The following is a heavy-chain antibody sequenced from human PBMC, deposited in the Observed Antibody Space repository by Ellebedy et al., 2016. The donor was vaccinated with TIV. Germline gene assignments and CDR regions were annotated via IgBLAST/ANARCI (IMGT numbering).Heavy chain of an antibody. CDR1: GYSLRQLSTLTKLC. CDR2: FDPEDGET. D-gene: IGHD4-17*01. V-gene: IGHV1-24*01. Sequence: ASVKVSCXVSGYSLRQLSTLTKLCMHWVRQAPGEGLEWMGSFDPEDGETIFAQNFQGRVTMTEDTSIDTVYMELSSLRSEDTAVYFCATPDVDYGDYQAFDFWGQGTLVTVSS. J-gene: IGHJ3*01. CDR3: ATPDVDYGDYQAFDF.